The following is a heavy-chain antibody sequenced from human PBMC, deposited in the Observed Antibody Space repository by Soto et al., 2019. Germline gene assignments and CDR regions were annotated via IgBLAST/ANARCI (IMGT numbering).Heavy chain of an antibody. Sequence: GGSLRLSCAASGFTFSSYAMHWVRQAPGKGLEWVAVISYDGSNKYYADSVKGRFTISRDNSKNTLYLQMNSLRAEDTAVYYCARERRYSSSWYGDYYYSMDVWGQGTTVTVSS. D-gene: IGHD6-13*01. V-gene: IGHV3-30-3*01. J-gene: IGHJ6*02. CDR2: ISYDGSNK. CDR1: GFTFSSYA. CDR3: ARERRYSSSWYGDYYYSMDV.